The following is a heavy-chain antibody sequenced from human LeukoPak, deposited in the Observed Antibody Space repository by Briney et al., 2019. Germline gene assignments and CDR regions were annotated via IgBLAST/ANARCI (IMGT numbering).Heavy chain of an antibody. CDR3: AKGLWFGELLNGMDV. Sequence: PGRSLRLSCAASGFTFSSYGMHWVRQAPGKGLEWVAVISYDGSNKYYADSVKGRFTISRDNSKNTLYLQMNSLRAEDTAVYYCAKGLWFGELLNGMDVWGQGTTVTVSS. J-gene: IGHJ6*02. CDR2: ISYDGSNK. V-gene: IGHV3-30*18. CDR1: GFTFSSYG. D-gene: IGHD3-10*01.